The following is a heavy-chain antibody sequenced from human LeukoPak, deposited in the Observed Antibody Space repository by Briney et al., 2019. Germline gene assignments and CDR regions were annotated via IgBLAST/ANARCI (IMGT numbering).Heavy chain of an antibody. D-gene: IGHD1-26*01. J-gene: IGHJ4*02. V-gene: IGHV1-8*03. CDR1: GYTFTSYD. CDR3: ARGIVGEVDY. CDR2: MNPNSGNT. Sequence: AXVKVXXKXSGYTFTSYDINWXRQATGQGLEWMGWMNPNSGNTGYAQKFQGRVTITRNTSISTAYMELSSLRSEDTAVYYCARGIVGEVDYWGQGTLVTVSS.